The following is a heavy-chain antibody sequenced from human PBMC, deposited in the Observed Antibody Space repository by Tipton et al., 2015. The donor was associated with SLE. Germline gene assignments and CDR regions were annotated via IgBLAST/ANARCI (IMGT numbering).Heavy chain of an antibody. V-gene: IGHV4-39*07. CDR3: ARVQAYEGFDP. CDR2: IYYSGST. CDR1: GGSISSSSYY. Sequence: TLSLTCTVSGGSISSSSYYWGWIRQPPGKGLEWIGSIYYSGSTYYNPSLKSRVTISVDTSKNQFSLKLSSVIAADTAVYYCARVQAYEGFDPWGQGTLVTVSS. J-gene: IGHJ5*02. D-gene: IGHD3-16*01.